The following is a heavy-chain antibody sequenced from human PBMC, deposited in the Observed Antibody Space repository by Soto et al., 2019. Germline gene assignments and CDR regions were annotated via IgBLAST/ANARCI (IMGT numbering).Heavy chain of an antibody. V-gene: IGHV1-24*01. J-gene: IGHJ5*02. D-gene: IGHD6-19*01. CDR1: GYTLTELS. CDR2: FDPEDGET. CDR3: ATVSAAGTITWFDP. Sequence: ASVKVSCKVSGYTLTELSMHWVQQAPGKGLEWMGGFDPEDGETIYAQKFQGRVTMTEDTSTDTAYMELSSLRSEDTAVYYCATVSAAGTITWFDPWGQGTLVTVSS.